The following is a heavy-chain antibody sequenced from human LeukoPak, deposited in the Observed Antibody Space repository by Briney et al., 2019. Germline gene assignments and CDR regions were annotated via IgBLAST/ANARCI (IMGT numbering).Heavy chain of an antibody. CDR1: GFTVSSNY. Sequence: GGSLRLSCAASGFTVSSNYMSWVRQTPGKGLEWVSVIYSGGSTYYADSVKGRFTISRDNSKNTLYLQMNSLRAEDTAVYYCARGRYYDAFDIWGQGTMVTVSS. V-gene: IGHV3-53*01. J-gene: IGHJ3*02. CDR2: IYSGGST. D-gene: IGHD1-26*01. CDR3: ARGRYYDAFDI.